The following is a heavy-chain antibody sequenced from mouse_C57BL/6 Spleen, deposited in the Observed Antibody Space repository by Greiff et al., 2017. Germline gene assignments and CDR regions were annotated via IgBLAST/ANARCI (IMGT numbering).Heavy chain of an antibody. Sequence: VQLQQSGAELVKPGASVKMSCKASGYTFTSYWITWVKQRPGQGLEWIGDIYPGSGSTNYNEKFKSKATLTVETSSSTAYMQLSSLTSEDSAVYYCAREDGSSYWYFDVWGTGTTVTVS. D-gene: IGHD1-1*01. V-gene: IGHV1-55*01. CDR1: GYTFTSYW. J-gene: IGHJ1*03. CDR2: IYPGSGST. CDR3: AREDGSSYWYFDV.